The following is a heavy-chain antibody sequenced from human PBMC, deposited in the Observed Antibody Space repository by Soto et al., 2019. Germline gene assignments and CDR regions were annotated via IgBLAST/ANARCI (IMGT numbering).Heavy chain of an antibody. CDR2: IYYSGST. CDR3: ARQDGRALYYFDY. J-gene: IGHJ4*02. V-gene: IGHV4-31*11. Sequence: SETLSLTCAVSGGSISSGGYYWSWIRQHPGKGLEWIGYIYYSGSTYYNPSLKSRVTISVDTSKNQFSLKLSSVTAADTAVYYCARQDGRALYYFDYWGQGTQVTVSS. CDR1: GGSISSGGYY.